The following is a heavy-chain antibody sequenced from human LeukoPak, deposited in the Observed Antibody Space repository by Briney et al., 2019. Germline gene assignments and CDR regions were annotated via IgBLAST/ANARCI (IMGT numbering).Heavy chain of an antibody. CDR1: GYTFTGYY. CDR3: ARRDYDILTGYDDNWFDP. CDR2: INPNSGGT. V-gene: IGHV1-2*02. D-gene: IGHD3-9*01. J-gene: IGHJ5*02. Sequence: ASVKVSCKASGYTFTGYYMHWVRQAPGQGLEWMGWINPNSGGTNYAQKFQGRVTMTRDTSISTAYMELSRLRSDDTAVYYCARRDYDILTGYDDNWFDPWGQGTLVTVSS.